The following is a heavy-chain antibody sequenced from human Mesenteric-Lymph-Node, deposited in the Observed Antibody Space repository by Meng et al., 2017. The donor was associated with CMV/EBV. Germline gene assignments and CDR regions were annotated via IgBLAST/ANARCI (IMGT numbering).Heavy chain of an antibody. Sequence: CKASGGTFDRHALAWVRQGPRQGLEWMGRIIPVIGTGNYAQKFQGRVTITADKSTSTVYMELYSLTSEDTAVYYCARGRDSSGFHFDYWGQGTLVTVSS. CDR2: IIPVIGTG. CDR1: GGTFDRHA. J-gene: IGHJ4*02. CDR3: ARGRDSSGFHFDY. D-gene: IGHD3-22*01. V-gene: IGHV1-69*04.